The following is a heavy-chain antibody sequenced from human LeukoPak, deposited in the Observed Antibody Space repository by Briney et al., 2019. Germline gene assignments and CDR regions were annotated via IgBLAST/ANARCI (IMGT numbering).Heavy chain of an antibody. Sequence: ASVKVSCKASGYTFTSYDINWVRQATGQGLEWMGWMNPNSGNTGYAQKFQGRVTMTRNTSISTAYMELSSLRSEDTAVYYCARGGSGWYGGYNWFDPWGQGTLVSLSS. V-gene: IGHV1-8*01. CDR3: ARGGSGWYGGYNWFDP. CDR1: GYTFTSYD. J-gene: IGHJ5*02. D-gene: IGHD6-19*01. CDR2: MNPNSGNT.